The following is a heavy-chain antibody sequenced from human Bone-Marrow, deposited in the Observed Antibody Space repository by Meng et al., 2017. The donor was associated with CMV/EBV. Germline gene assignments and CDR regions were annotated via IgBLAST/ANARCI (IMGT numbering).Heavy chain of an antibody. CDR2: IYYSGST. Sequence: VYGGSISSGGDYWSWIRQHPGKGLEWIGYIYYSGSTYYNPSLKSRVTISVDTSKNQFSLKLSSVTAADTAVYYCARLPGSSTNWFDPWGQGTLVTVSS. D-gene: IGHD6-13*01. CDR3: ARLPGSSTNWFDP. J-gene: IGHJ5*02. V-gene: IGHV4-31*02. CDR1: GGSISSGGDY.